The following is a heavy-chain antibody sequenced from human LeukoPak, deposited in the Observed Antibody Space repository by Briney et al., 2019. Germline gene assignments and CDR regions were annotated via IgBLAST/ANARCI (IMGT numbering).Heavy chain of an antibody. CDR1: GGSISSYY. J-gene: IGHJ4*02. CDR2: IYYSGST. Sequence: PSETLSLTCTVSGGSISSYYWSWIRQPPGKGLEWIGYIYYSGSTNYNPSLKSRVTMSVDTSKNQFSLKLSSVTAADTAVYYCARATIFEYYFDYWGQGTLVTVSS. CDR3: ARATIFEYYFDY. D-gene: IGHD3-9*01. V-gene: IGHV4-59*12.